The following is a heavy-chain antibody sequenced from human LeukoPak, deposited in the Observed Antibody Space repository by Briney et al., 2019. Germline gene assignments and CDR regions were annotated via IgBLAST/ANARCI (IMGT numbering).Heavy chain of an antibody. J-gene: IGHJ3*02. CDR1: GFTFSTSG. CDR3: ATYYYDSSGYYPDAFDI. Sequence: TGGSLRLSCAASGFTFSTSGMHWVRQAPGKGLEWVAVISYEGNNKYYADSVKGRFTISRDNSTNTLYLQMNSLRAEDTAVYYCATYYYDSSGYYPDAFDIWGQGTMVTVSS. D-gene: IGHD3-22*01. V-gene: IGHV3-33*05. CDR2: ISYEGNNK.